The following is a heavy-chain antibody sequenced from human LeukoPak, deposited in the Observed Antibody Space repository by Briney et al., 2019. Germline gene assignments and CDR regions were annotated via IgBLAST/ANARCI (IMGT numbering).Heavy chain of an antibody. CDR2: INPNSGNT. D-gene: IGHD6-13*01. CDR1: GYTFTSYD. Sequence: ASVKVSCKASGYTFTSYDINWVRQATGQGLEWMGWINPNSGNTGYAQKFQGRVTMTRNTSISTAYMELSSLRSEDTAVYYCAISPIAAAGTKLNYWGQGTLATVSS. CDR3: AISPIAAAGTKLNY. V-gene: IGHV1-8*01. J-gene: IGHJ4*02.